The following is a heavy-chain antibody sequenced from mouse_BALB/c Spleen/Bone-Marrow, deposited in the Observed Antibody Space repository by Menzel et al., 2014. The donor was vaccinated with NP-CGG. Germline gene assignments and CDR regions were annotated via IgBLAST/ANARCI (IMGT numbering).Heavy chain of an antibody. D-gene: IGHD2-3*01. V-gene: IGHV2-2*02. CDR3: ARNLGDGYSFAY. J-gene: IGHJ3*01. Sequence: QVQLQQSGPGLVQPSQSLSITCTVSGFSLTSCGVHWVRQSPGKGLEWLGVIWSGGNTDYNAAFISRLSISKDNSKSQVFFKMNSLQANDTAIYYCARNLGDGYSFAYWGQGTLVTVSA. CDR1: GFSLTSCG. CDR2: IWSGGNT.